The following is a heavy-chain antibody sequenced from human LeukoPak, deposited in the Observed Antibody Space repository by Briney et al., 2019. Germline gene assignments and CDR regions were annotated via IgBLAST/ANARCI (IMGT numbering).Heavy chain of an antibody. V-gene: IGHV3-74*01. Sequence: GGSLRLSCAASGFTFSSHWMHWVRQAPGKGLVWVSRINSDGSSTSYADSVKGRFTISRDNAKNTLYLQMNSLRAEDTAVYYCAKPDYDSSGSLFDPWGQGTLVTVSS. CDR3: AKPDYDSSGSLFDP. D-gene: IGHD3-22*01. CDR2: INSDGSST. J-gene: IGHJ5*02. CDR1: GFTFSSHW.